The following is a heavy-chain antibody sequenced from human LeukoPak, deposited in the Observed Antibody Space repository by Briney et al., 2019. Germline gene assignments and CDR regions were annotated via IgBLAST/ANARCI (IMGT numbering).Heavy chain of an antibody. CDR2: ISGSGGST. CDR3: AKDMRFDWTPYYFDY. V-gene: IGHV3-23*01. CDR1: GFTFSSYA. J-gene: IGHJ4*02. D-gene: IGHD3-9*01. Sequence: GGSLRLSCAASGFTFSSYAMSWVRQAPGKGLEWVSAISGSGGSTYYADSVKGRFTISRDNSKNTLYLQMNSLRAEDTAVYYCAKDMRFDWTPYYFDYWSQGTLVTVSS.